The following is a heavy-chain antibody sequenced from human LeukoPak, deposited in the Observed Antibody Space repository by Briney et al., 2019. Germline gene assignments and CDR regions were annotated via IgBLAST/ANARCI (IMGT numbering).Heavy chain of an antibody. CDR2: ISYDGSNK. D-gene: IGHD7-27*01. Sequence: GGSLRLSCAASGFTFSSYAMHWVRQAPGKGLEWVAVISYDGSNKYYADSVKGRFTISRDNSKNTLYPQMNSLRAEDTAVYYCARRLGTYPSNWFDPWGQGTLVTVSS. J-gene: IGHJ5*02. V-gene: IGHV3-30-3*01. CDR1: GFTFSSYA. CDR3: ARRLGTYPSNWFDP.